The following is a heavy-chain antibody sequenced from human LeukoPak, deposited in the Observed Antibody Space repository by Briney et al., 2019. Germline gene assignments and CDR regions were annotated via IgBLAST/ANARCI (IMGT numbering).Heavy chain of an antibody. CDR1: GGSFNGYY. CDR2: INRSGST. Sequence: SETLSLTCAVFGGSFNGYYWSWIRQPPGKGLEWIGEINRSGSTNYNPSLQSRLTISVDTTKNQFALKLSSVTAADTAMYYCARSLNYDSSNTYYSGWKYWGQGTLVTVSS. J-gene: IGHJ4*02. CDR3: ARSLNYDSSNTYYSGWKY. V-gene: IGHV4-34*01. D-gene: IGHD3-3*01.